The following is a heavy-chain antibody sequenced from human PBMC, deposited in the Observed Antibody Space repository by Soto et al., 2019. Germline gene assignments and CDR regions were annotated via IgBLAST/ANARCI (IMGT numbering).Heavy chain of an antibody. CDR3: AHSSGHHYYFDS. J-gene: IGHJ4*02. CDR2: LYSGGSS. V-gene: IGHV3-53*01. D-gene: IGHD3-22*01. CDR1: GLNVSRNY. Sequence: EQLVESGGGLIQPGGSLRISCAFSGLNVSRNYMSWVRQAPGKGLDWVSVLYSGGSSSYAESVKGRFTISRDSSKNILFLQMNSLRPEDTAIYYCAHSSGHHYYFDSWGQGTLVTVSS.